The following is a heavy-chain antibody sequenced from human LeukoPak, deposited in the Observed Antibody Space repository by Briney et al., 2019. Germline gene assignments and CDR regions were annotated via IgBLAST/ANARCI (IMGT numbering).Heavy chain of an antibody. CDR1: GFTLSSYA. J-gene: IGHJ4*02. V-gene: IGHV3-30-3*01. Sequence: GGSLRLSCAASGFTLSSYAMHWVRQAPGKGLEWVAVISYDGSNKYYADSVKGRFTISRDNSKNTLYLQMNSLRAEDTAVYYCARGRLPVTTGGAIDYWGQGTLVTVSS. D-gene: IGHD4-17*01. CDR2: ISYDGSNK. CDR3: ARGRLPVTTGGAIDY.